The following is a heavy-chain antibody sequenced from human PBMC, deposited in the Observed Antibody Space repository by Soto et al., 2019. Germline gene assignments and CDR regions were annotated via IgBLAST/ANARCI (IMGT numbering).Heavy chain of an antibody. CDR3: ARDSYITSIIVRFDY. CDR2: IYSGGST. Sequence: GGSLRLSCAASGFTVSSNYMSWVRQAPGKGLEWVSVIYSGGSTYYADSVKGRFTISRDNSKNTLYLQMNSLRAEDTAVYYCARDSYITSIIVRFDYWGHGTLVTVSS. CDR1: GFTVSSNY. D-gene: IGHD3-22*01. V-gene: IGHV3-53*01. J-gene: IGHJ4*01.